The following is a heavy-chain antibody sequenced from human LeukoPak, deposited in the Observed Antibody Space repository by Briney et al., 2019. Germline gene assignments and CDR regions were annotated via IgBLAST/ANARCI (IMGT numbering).Heavy chain of an antibody. J-gene: IGHJ4*02. CDR1: GFTFSIYS. CDR2: INSDSSYI. V-gene: IGHV3-21*04. CDR3: AKGLAYNWNDEYFDY. Sequence: PGGSLRLSCAASGFTFSIYSMNWVRQAPGKGLEWVSSINSDSSYISYADSVKGRFTISRDNAKNSLYLQMNSLRAEDTALYYCAKGLAYNWNDEYFDYWGQGTLVTVSS. D-gene: IGHD1-1*01.